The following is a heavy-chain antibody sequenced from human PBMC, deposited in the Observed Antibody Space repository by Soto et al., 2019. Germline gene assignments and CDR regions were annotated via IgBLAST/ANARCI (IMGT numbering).Heavy chain of an antibody. V-gene: IGHV1-8*01. D-gene: IGHD4-17*01. Sequence: QVQLVQSGAEVKKPGASVKVSCKASGYTFTSYDINWVRQATGQGLEWMGWINPNSGNTGYAQKFQGRVTLTRNTSIYTAYMELSSLRSEDRAVSYCARTLYGDNVDYWGQGTLVTVSS. CDR1: GYTFTSYD. CDR2: INPNSGNT. J-gene: IGHJ4*02. CDR3: ARTLYGDNVDY.